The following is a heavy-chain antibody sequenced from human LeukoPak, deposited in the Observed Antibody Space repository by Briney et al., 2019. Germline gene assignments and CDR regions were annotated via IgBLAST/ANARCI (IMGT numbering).Heavy chain of an antibody. V-gene: IGHV4-38-2*01. J-gene: IGHJ4*02. Sequence: PSETLTLTCAVSGYSISSGYYWGWIRQPPGKGLEWIGSIYHSGSTYYNPSLKGRVTISVDTSKNQFSLKLSSVTAADTAVYYCARHFLAARTFDYWGQGTLVTVSS. CDR1: GYSISSGYY. CDR2: IYHSGST. CDR3: ARHFLAARTFDY. D-gene: IGHD6-6*01.